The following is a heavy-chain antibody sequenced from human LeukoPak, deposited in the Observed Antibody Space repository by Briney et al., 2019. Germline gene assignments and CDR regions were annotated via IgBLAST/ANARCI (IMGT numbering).Heavy chain of an antibody. CDR2: ISSTSSTL. CDR3: ARESAYAFDY. V-gene: IGHV3-48*01. J-gene: IGHJ4*02. CDR1: GFTFSGYS. Sequence: GGSLRLSCAASGFTFSGYSMNWVRQAPGKGLEWVSYISSTSSTLLYTDSVKGRFITSRDNAKNSLYPQMNSLRAEDTAVYYCARESAYAFDYWGQGILVTVSS. D-gene: IGHD5-12*01.